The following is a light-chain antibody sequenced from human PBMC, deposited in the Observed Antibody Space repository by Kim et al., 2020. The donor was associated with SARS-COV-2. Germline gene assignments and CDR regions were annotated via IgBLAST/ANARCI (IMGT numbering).Light chain of an antibody. CDR1: QSISRW. J-gene: IGKJ1*01. CDR3: QQYNTYWT. Sequence: ASSLGDMFTITGLASQSISRWLACDQQKPGTAPKLLIYDVSCLQTGVPSRFSGSGSGTEFTLTISSLQPDDSATYYCQQYNTYWTFGQGTKVDIK. CDR2: DVS. V-gene: IGKV1-5*01.